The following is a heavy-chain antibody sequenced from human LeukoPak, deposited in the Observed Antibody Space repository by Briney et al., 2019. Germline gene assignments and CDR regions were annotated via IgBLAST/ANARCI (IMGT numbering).Heavy chain of an antibody. J-gene: IGHJ4*02. D-gene: IGHD1-26*01. CDR3: VRDGDYGRYFDY. CDR2: ITSSGSYI. V-gene: IGHV3-21*01. Sequence: PGGSLRLSCAASDFTFSSYGMNWVRQAPGKGLEWVSSITSSGSYIYYADSVKGRFTISRDSAKNSLYLQMNSLRAEDTAVYYCVRDGDYGRYFDYWGQGTLVTVSS. CDR1: DFTFSSYG.